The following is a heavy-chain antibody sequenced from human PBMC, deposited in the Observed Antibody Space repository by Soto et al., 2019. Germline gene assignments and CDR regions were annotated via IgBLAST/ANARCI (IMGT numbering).Heavy chain of an antibody. Sequence: PGGSLRLSCAASGFTFSSYGMHWVRQAPGKGLEWVAVIWYDGSNKYYADSVKGRFTISRDNSKNTLYLQMNSLKTEDTAVYFCATDQNGFRVFEGDYWGQGTLVTVSS. J-gene: IGHJ4*02. D-gene: IGHD3-10*01. V-gene: IGHV3-33*01. CDR1: GFTFSSYG. CDR2: IWYDGSNK. CDR3: ATDQNGFRVFEGDY.